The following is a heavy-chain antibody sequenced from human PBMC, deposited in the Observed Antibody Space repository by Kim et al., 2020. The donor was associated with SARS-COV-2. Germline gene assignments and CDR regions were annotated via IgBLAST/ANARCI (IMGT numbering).Heavy chain of an antibody. J-gene: IGHJ4*02. D-gene: IGHD2-15*01. V-gene: IGHV4-39*01. Sequence: SETLSLTCTVSGGSISSSSYYWGWIRQPPGKGLEWIGSIYYSGSTYYNPSLKSRVTISVDTSKNQFSLKLSSVTAADTAVYYCAGQSRFGVVVAAPYYFDYWGQGTLVTVSS. CDR2: IYYSGST. CDR3: AGQSRFGVVVAAPYYFDY. CDR1: GGSISSSSYY.